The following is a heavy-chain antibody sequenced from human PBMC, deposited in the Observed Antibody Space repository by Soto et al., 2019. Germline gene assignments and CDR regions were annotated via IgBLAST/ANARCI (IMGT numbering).Heavy chain of an antibody. V-gene: IGHV4-39*01. D-gene: IGHD3-10*01. CDR1: GGSISSSSYY. CDR2: IYYSGST. Sequence: SETLSLTCTVSGGSISSSSYYWGWIRQPPGKGLEWIGSIYYSGSTYYNPSLKSRVTISVDTSKNQFSLKLSSVTAADTAVYYCARLGYRGLILKVHDYWGQGTLVTVSS. J-gene: IGHJ4*02. CDR3: ARLGYRGLILKVHDY.